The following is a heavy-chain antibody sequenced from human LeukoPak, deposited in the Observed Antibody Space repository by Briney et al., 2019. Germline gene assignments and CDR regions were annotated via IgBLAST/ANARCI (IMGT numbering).Heavy chain of an antibody. D-gene: IGHD6-19*01. CDR3: ARGGIAVAESYYYYYYMDV. J-gene: IGHJ6*03. CDR2: ISAYNGNT. Sequence: GASVKVSCKASGYTFTSYGISWVRQAPGQGLEWMGWISAYNGNTNYAQKLQGRVTMTTDTSTSTAYMELRSLRSDDTAVYYCARGGIAVAESYYYYYYMDVWGKGTTVTISS. CDR1: GYTFTSYG. V-gene: IGHV1-18*01.